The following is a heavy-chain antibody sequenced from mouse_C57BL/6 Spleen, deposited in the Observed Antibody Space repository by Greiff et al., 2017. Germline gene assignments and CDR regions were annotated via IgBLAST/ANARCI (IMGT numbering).Heavy chain of an antibody. CDR3: AREPPFYYGSSYGYFDV. CDR2: INPGSGGT. J-gene: IGHJ1*03. Sequence: QVQLKESGAELVRPGTSVKVSCKASGYAFTNYLIEWVKQRPGQGLEWIGVINPGSGGTNYNEKFKGKATLTADKSSSTAYMQLSSLTSEDSAVYFCAREPPFYYGSSYGYFDVWGTETTVTVSS. D-gene: IGHD1-1*01. V-gene: IGHV1-54*01. CDR1: GYAFTNYL.